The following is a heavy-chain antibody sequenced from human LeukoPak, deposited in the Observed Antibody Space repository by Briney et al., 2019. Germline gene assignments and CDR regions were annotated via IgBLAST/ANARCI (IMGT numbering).Heavy chain of an antibody. D-gene: IGHD6-6*01. V-gene: IGHV5-51*01. CDR3: ARQGEQLVSRHFDY. CDR2: IYPGDSDT. CDR1: GYSFTSYW. J-gene: IGHJ4*02. Sequence: GESLKISCKGSGYSFTSYWIGWVRQMPGKGLEWMGIIYPGDSDTRYGPSFQGQVTIPADKSISTAYLQWSSLKASDTAMDYCARQGEQLVSRHFDYWGQGTLVTVSS.